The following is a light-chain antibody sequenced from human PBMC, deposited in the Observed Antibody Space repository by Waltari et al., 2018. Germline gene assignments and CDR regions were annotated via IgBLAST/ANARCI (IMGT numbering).Light chain of an antibody. J-gene: IGLJ2*01. V-gene: IGLV1-51*01. CDR3: ATWDNSLTAVV. CDR1: SSNIGNYF. Sequence: QSVLTQPPSVSAAPGQKVTISCSGSSSNIGNYFVSWYHQLPGATPKLLIYDNNKRPSVMPDRFSASKSVTSATLDITGLQIGDEADYYCATWDNSLTAVVFGGGTKLTVL. CDR2: DNN.